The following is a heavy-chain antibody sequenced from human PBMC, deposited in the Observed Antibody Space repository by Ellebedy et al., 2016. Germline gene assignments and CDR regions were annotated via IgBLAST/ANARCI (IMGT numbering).Heavy chain of an antibody. V-gene: IGHV3-23*01. J-gene: IGHJ5*02. D-gene: IGHD2-15*01. CDR3: ARGVGSGWFDP. Sequence: GGSLRLSCAASGFTLSSYAMSWVRQAPGKGLEWVSGISGSGGSTYYADSVKGRFTISRDNSKNTLYLQMNSLRAEDTAVYYCARGVGSGWFDPWGQGTLVTVSS. CDR1: GFTLSSYA. CDR2: ISGSGGST.